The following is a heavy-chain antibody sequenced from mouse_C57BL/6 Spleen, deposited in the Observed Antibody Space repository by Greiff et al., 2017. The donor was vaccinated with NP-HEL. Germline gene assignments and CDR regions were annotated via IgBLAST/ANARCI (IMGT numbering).Heavy chain of an antibody. D-gene: IGHD1-1*01. CDR3: ARWGFITTVVATDFDY. CDR2: INPNNGGT. CDR1: GYTFTDYY. V-gene: IGHV1-26*01. Sequence: EVQLQQSGPELVKPGASVKISCKASGYTFTDYYMNWVKQSHGKSLEWIGDINPNNGGTSYNQKFKGKATLTVDKSSSTAYMELRSLTSEDSAVYYCARWGFITTVVATDFDYWGQGTTLTVSS. J-gene: IGHJ2*01.